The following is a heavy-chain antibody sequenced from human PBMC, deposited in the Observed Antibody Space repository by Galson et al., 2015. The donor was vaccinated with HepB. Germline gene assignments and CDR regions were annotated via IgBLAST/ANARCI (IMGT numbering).Heavy chain of an antibody. D-gene: IGHD3-16*01. Sequence: SLRIACAASGLAFTTKSMNGVRQAPGKGLQWVSYISTTGDNIHYADSVKGRFTIARDNAKNSLFLQMDSLRAEDTAVDYCATTLFGRGAYWTFDLWGQGTLVTV. V-gene: IGHV3-21*05. CDR1: GLAFTTKS. CDR3: ATTLFGRGAYWTFDL. CDR2: ISTTGDNI. J-gene: IGHJ3*01.